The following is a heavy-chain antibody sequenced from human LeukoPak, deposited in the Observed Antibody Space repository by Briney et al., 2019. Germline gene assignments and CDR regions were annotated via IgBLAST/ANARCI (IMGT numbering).Heavy chain of an antibody. J-gene: IGHJ3*02. Sequence: GGSLRLSCTVSGFTVSSNYMSWVRQAPGKGLEWVSVIYSGGSTYYADSVKGRFTISRDNSKNTLYLQMNSLRAEDTAVYYCATAEGSVLWFGDPLLFDIWGQGTMVTVSS. CDR2: IYSGGST. CDR1: GFTVSSNY. CDR3: ATAEGSVLWFGDPLLFDI. D-gene: IGHD3-10*01. V-gene: IGHV3-53*01.